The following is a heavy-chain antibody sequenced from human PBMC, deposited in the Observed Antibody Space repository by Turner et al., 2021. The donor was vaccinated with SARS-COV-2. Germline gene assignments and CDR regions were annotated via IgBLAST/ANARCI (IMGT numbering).Heavy chain of an antibody. Sequence: QVQLVQSGAEVKKPGASVKISCKASADTFNGFCSHWVRQAPGQGLEWMGWINPSSGDAMSARQFQGRLTIASDTSMTTVYMHLSGLTFDDTAVYYCARFSEYWGQGTLVTVSS. CDR3: ARFSEY. CDR1: ADTFNGFC. CDR2: INPSSGDA. J-gene: IGHJ4*02. V-gene: IGHV1-2*02.